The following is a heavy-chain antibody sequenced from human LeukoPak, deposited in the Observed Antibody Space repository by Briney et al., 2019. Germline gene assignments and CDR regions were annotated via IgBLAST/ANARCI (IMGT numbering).Heavy chain of an antibody. D-gene: IGHD3-3*01. Sequence: SETLSLTCAVYGGSFSGYYWSWIRQPPGKGPEWIGEINHSGSTNYNPSLKSRVTISVDTSKNQFSLKLSPVTAADTAVYYCARGPARITIFGVVTPPRGFDYWGQGTLVTVSS. J-gene: IGHJ4*02. CDR1: GGSFSGYY. CDR3: ARGPARITIFGVVTPPRGFDY. V-gene: IGHV4-34*01. CDR2: INHSGST.